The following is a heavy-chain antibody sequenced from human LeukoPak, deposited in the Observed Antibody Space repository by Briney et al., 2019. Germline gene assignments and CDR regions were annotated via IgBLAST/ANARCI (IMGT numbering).Heavy chain of an antibody. D-gene: IGHD3-16*02. V-gene: IGHV3-33*06. Sequence: GGSLRLSCAASGFTFSSYGMHWVRQAPGKGLEWVAVIWYDGSNKYYADSVKGRFTISRDNSKNTLYLQMNGLRAEDTAVYYCAKEGLGDYVWGSYRSSDAFDIWGQGTMVTVSS. CDR1: GFTFSSYG. CDR2: IWYDGSNK. J-gene: IGHJ3*02. CDR3: AKEGLGDYVWGSYRSSDAFDI.